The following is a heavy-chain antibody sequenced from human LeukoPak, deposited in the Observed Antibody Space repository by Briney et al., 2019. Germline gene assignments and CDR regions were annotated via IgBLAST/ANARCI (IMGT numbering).Heavy chain of an antibody. CDR2: IQQDGSEK. D-gene: IGHD5-12*01. Sequence: PGGSLRLSCEASGFIFSSYWMSWVRQAPGKGLELVANIQQDGSEKYYVDSVKGRFTISRDNAKKSLYVQMNSLRAEDTAVYYCASSLGGYSYGFDYWGQGTLVTVSS. J-gene: IGHJ4*02. V-gene: IGHV3-7*03. CDR3: ASSLGGYSYGFDY. CDR1: GFIFSSYW.